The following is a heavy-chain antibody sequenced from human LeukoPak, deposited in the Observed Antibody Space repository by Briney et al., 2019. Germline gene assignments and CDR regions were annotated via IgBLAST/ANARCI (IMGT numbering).Heavy chain of an antibody. V-gene: IGHV3-7*01. CDR3: ARDFTRDYLADY. CDR2: IRQDGSEK. CDR1: GFTFSSYW. J-gene: IGHJ4*02. Sequence: PGGSLRLSCAASGFTFSSYWMSWVRQAPGKGLEWVANIRQDGSEKYYVDSVKGRFTISRDNAKNSLYLQMNSPRAEDTAVYYCARDFTRDYLADYWGQGTLVTVSS. D-gene: IGHD4-17*01.